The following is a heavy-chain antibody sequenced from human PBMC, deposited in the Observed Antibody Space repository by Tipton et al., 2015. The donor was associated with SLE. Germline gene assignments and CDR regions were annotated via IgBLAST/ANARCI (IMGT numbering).Heavy chain of an antibody. CDR2: IHTSETT. D-gene: IGHD3-3*01. CDR3: ARILPDYFFYGMDV. J-gene: IGHJ6*02. CDR1: GGSINSYY. Sequence: LRLSCTVSGGSINSYYWTWIRQPAGKGLEWIGRIHTSETTAYNPSLQSRVTMSVDTSKKQFSLNLTSVTAADTAVYYCARILPDYFFYGMDVWGQGTTVTVSS. V-gene: IGHV4-4*07.